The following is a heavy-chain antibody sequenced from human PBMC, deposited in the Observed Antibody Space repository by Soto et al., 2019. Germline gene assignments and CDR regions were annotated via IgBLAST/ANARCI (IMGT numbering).Heavy chain of an antibody. D-gene: IGHD3-10*01. CDR2: IYYSGST. V-gene: IGHV4-31*03. CDR1: GGSISSGGYY. J-gene: IGHJ4*02. Sequence: SETLSLTCTVSGGSISSGGYYWSWIRQHPGKGLEWIGYIYYSGSTYYNPSLKSRVTISVDTSKNQFSLKLSSVTAADTAVYYCASSGDYYGSGSYYYFDYWGQGTLVTVSS. CDR3: ASSGDYYGSGSYYYFDY.